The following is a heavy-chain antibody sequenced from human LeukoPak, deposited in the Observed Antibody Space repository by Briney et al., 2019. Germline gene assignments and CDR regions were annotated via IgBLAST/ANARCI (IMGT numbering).Heavy chain of an antibody. D-gene: IGHD4-17*01. J-gene: IGHJ4*02. CDR3: AHLPNGHDDYGDYRLAYYFDY. CDR2: IIPIFGTA. CDR1: GGTFSSYA. Sequence: ASLKVSCKASGGTFSSYAISWVRQAPGQGLEWMGGIIPIFGTANYAQKFQGRVTITADESTSTAYMELSSLRSEDTAVYYCAHLPNGHDDYGDYRLAYYFDYWGQGTLVTVSS. V-gene: IGHV1-69*13.